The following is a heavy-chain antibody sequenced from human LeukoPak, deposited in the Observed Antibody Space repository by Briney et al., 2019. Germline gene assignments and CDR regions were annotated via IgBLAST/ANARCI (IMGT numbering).Heavy chain of an antibody. CDR2: ISKDGSDK. Sequence: GRSLRLSCAASGLTFSDYAMHWVRQAPGKGLEWVAVISKDGSDKYYPGSVRGRFTISRDNSKNTIYLQMDSLRAEDTAIYYCARDYWWSYDYWGQGTLVTVSS. CDR1: GLTFSDYA. D-gene: IGHD1-26*01. V-gene: IGHV3-30-3*01. J-gene: IGHJ4*02. CDR3: ARDYWWSYDY.